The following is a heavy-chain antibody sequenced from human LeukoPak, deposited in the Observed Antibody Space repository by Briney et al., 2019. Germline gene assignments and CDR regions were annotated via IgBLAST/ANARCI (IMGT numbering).Heavy chain of an antibody. J-gene: IGHJ4*02. CDR1: GYTFTSYY. CDR3: ARGSPMTTVTTIDY. V-gene: IGHV1-18*04. D-gene: IGHD4-17*01. CDR2: ISAYNGNT. Sequence: ASVKVSCKASGYTFTSYYMHWVRQAPGQGLEWMGWISAYNGNTNYAQKLQGRVTMTTDTSTSTAYMELRSLRSDDTAVYYCARGSPMTTVTTIDYWGQGTLVTVSS.